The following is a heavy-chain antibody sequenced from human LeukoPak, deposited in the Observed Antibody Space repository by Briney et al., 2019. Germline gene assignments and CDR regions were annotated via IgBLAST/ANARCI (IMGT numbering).Heavy chain of an antibody. V-gene: IGHV3-21*01. D-gene: IGHD2-2*01. CDR1: GFTFSSYS. CDR2: ISSSSSYI. J-gene: IGHJ6*02. CDR3: ARSLVVVPAAIDTVGNYYYGMDV. Sequence: GGSLRLSCAASGFTFSSYSMNWVRQAPGKGLEWVSSISSSSSYIYYADSVKGRFTISRDNAKNSLYLQMNSLRAEDTAVYYCARSLVVVPAAIDTVGNYYYGMDVWGQGTTVTVSS.